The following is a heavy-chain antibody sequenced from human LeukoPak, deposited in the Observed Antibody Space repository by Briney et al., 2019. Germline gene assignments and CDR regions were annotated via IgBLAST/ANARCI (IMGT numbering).Heavy chain of an antibody. Sequence: ASVKVSCKASGGTFSSYAISWVRQAPGQGLEWMGGIIPIFGTANYVQKFQGRVTITTDESTSTAYMELSSLRSEDTAVYYCARHYTLGYCSSTSCYTGWFDPWGQGTLVTVSS. D-gene: IGHD2-2*02. CDR3: ARHYTLGYCSSTSCYTGWFDP. J-gene: IGHJ5*02. CDR2: IIPIFGTA. CDR1: GGTFSSYA. V-gene: IGHV1-69*05.